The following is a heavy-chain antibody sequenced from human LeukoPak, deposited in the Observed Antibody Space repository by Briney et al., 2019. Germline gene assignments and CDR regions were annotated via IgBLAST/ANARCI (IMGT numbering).Heavy chain of an antibody. Sequence: ASVKVSCKASGYTFTVYYIHWVRQAPGQGLEYMGWINPNSGGTNYAQKFQGRVTMTRDTSISTAYMEVSRLRSDDTAVYYCAREGGSYPFDYWGQGTLVTVSS. D-gene: IGHD1-26*01. J-gene: IGHJ4*02. CDR2: INPNSGGT. V-gene: IGHV1-2*02. CDR1: GYTFTVYY. CDR3: AREGGSYPFDY.